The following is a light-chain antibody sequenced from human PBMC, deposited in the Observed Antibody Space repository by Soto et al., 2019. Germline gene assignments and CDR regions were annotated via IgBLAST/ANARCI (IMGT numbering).Light chain of an antibody. Sequence: DIQMTQSPSSLSASVGDRVTITCRASQSINRLLTWYQQKQGKAPTLLIYDASSLESGVPSRFSGSGSGTDFTLTISSLQPDDFAMYYCQQDIGAPRTFGQGTKVEIK. V-gene: IGKV1-39*01. J-gene: IGKJ1*01. CDR2: DAS. CDR3: QQDIGAPRT. CDR1: QSINRL.